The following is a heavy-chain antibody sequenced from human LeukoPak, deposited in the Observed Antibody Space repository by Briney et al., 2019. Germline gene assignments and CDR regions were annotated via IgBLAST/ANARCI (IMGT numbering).Heavy chain of an antibody. CDR2: INHSGST. J-gene: IGHJ6*02. Sequence: PSETLSLTCAVYGGSFSGYYWSWIRQPPGKGLEWIGEINHSGSTNYNPSLKSRVTISVDTSKNQFSLKLSSVTAADTAVYYCARDGTSGSGINYYYGMDVWGPGTTVTVSS. CDR3: ARDGTSGSGINYYYGMDV. CDR1: GGSFSGYY. V-gene: IGHV4-34*01. D-gene: IGHD3-10*01.